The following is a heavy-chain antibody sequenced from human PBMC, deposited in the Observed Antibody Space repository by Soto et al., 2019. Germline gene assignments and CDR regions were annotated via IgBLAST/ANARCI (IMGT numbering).Heavy chain of an antibody. V-gene: IGHV3-30*18. CDR2: ISYDGGNK. CDR3: AKEQTPRYYDSSAYPGPYDN. D-gene: IGHD3-22*01. J-gene: IGHJ4*02. CDR1: GGTVSNYA. Sequence: PXGSLNLSCSASGGTVSNYAIHWIRQAPGKGQEWVRIISYDGGNKYFVDSVKGRNTISRDNSKITLYLEMNSLRVEVTAVFYCAKEQTPRYYDSSAYPGPYDNWGQGTLVTVSS.